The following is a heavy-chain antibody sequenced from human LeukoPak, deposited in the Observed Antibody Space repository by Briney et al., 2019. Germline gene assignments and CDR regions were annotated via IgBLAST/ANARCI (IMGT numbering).Heavy chain of an antibody. Sequence: PSETLSLTCAVYGGSFSGYYWSWIRQPPGKGLEWIGEINHSGSTNYNPSLKSRVTISVDTSKNQFSLKLSSVTAADTAVYYCARGGDYSNYYYGMDVWGQGTTVTVSS. CDR1: GGSFSGYY. D-gene: IGHD4-4*01. CDR2: INHSGST. V-gene: IGHV4-34*01. CDR3: ARGGDYSNYYYGMDV. J-gene: IGHJ6*02.